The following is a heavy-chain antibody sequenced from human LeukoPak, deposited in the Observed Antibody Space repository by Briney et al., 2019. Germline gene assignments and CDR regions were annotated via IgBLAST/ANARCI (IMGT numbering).Heavy chain of an antibody. CDR3: VRDLGGRSGY. CDR1: GFTFSSYW. J-gene: IGHJ4*02. Sequence: GGSLRLSCAASGFTFSSYWMHWVRQAPGKGLVWVSRTNEDASTTNYADSVKGRFTISRGNAKNTLYLQMNSLRAEDTAVYYCVRDLGGRSGYWGQGTLVTVSS. V-gene: IGHV3-74*01. CDR2: TNEDASTT. D-gene: IGHD1-26*01.